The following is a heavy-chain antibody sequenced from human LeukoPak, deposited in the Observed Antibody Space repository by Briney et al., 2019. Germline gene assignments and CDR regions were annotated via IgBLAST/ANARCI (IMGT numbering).Heavy chain of an antibody. D-gene: IGHD2-2*01. V-gene: IGHV4-59*08. Sequence: SETLSLTCTVSGGSISSYYWSWIRQPPGKGLEWIGHIYYSGSTNYNPSLKSRVTIPVDTSKNQFSLKLSSVTAADTAVYYCASLRSIVVVPAAPYYYYGMDVWGQGTTVTVSS. CDR2: IYYSGST. J-gene: IGHJ6*02. CDR3: ASLRSIVVVPAAPYYYYGMDV. CDR1: GGSISSYY.